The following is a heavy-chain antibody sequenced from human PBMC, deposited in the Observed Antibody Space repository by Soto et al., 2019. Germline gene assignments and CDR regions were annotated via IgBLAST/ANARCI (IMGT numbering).Heavy chain of an antibody. V-gene: IGHV1-69*12. CDR2: IIPMFGTA. CDR1: GGTFSTYA. CDR3: ASGIQLWLRRINNGYSG. Sequence: QVQLVQSGAEVKKPESSVKVSCKAPGGTFSTYAISWVRQAPGQGLEWMGGIIPMFGTANYAQRFQDRVTITADESMNTVYRELSSLRSEDTAVYFCASGIQLWLRRINNGYSGWGQGTLVTVSS. J-gene: IGHJ4*02. D-gene: IGHD5-18*01.